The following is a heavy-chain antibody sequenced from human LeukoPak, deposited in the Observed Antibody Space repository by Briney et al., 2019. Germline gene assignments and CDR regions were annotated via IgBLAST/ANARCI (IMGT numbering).Heavy chain of an antibody. D-gene: IGHD2-15*01. CDR2: INGSADRI. CDR1: RFSFSDYY. Sequence: SGGSLRLSCAASRFSFSDYYMIWLRQAPGKGLEWLSSINGSADRILYADSVKGRFTISRDNANNSLFLQMDSLGAEDRTVYFCAIDRDVRVVHAHYDAYDMWGQGTVVTVSS. V-gene: IGHV3-11*01. J-gene: IGHJ3*02. CDR3: AIDRDVRVVHAHYDAYDM.